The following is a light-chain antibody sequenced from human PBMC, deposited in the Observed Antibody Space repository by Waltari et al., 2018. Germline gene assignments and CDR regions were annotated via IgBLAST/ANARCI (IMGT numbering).Light chain of an antibody. J-gene: IGLJ2*01. Sequence: QSVLAQPPSASGTPGPRVTIPCSGSRSNIGSNDVSCLQPFPGTAPKLLLYNYNQRPSGGPYRFSGSKSGTSASLAISGLRSEDEADYYCATGDDSKHGRVLGGGTKLTVL. CDR2: NYN. CDR3: ATGDDSKHGRV. CDR1: RSNIGSND. V-gene: IGLV1-47*02.